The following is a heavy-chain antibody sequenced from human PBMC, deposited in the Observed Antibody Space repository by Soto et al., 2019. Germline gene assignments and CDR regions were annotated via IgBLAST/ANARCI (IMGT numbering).Heavy chain of an antibody. CDR3: TRRGCSTTGCYFN. CDR1: GCTFSSDA. J-gene: IGHJ4*02. Sequence: PGGSLRLSCAASGCTFSSDAMSWVRKAPGKGLEWVSAISGGGGSTTYADSVKGRFTISRDNAKNTLYLQMNSLRAEDAAVYYCTRRGCSTTGCYFNWGRGTLVTVSS. CDR2: ISGGGGST. V-gene: IGHV3-23*01. D-gene: IGHD2-2*01.